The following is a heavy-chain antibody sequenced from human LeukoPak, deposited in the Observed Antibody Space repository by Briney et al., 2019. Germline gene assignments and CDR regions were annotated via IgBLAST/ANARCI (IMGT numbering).Heavy chain of an antibody. CDR1: GFTFSSYA. CDR3: AKGARGDTVTSIVGLNWFDP. J-gene: IGHJ5*02. D-gene: IGHD4-17*01. CDR2: ISYDGSHK. Sequence: GGSLRLSCAASGFTFSSYAMSWVGQAPGKGLEWVAVISYDGSHKYYADSVTGRFSISRDNSKNTLYLQMNSLRADDTAVYYCAKGARGDTVTSIVGLNWFDPWGQGTLVTVCS. V-gene: IGHV3-30*18.